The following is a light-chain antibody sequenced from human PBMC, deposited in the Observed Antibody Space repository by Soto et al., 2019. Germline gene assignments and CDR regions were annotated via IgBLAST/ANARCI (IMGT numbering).Light chain of an antibody. CDR1: QSIIDN. CDR2: DVY. J-gene: IGKJ4*01. V-gene: IGKV3-15*01. CDR3: QQYFDCPLT. Sequence: EIVMTQSPATLSVSPGEGVTLSCRASQSIIDNLAWYQQKPGQTPRLLIYDVYSRASGIPARFSGSSYGTDYTLTISSLPSEDSAVYYCQQYFDCPLTFGGGTNLEI.